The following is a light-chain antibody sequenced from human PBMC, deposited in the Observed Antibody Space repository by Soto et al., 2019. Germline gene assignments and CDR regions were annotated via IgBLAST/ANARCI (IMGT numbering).Light chain of an antibody. CDR1: QSFSSNS. Sequence: EIVLPQSPGTLSLSPGERATLSCRGSQSFSSNSLGWYQQKPGQAPRLPINAASIRATGIPDRLRGRQSGTDFTLTINSLEPDELAVYYCQQRDSWPIALRQGTRVEIK. CDR2: AAS. V-gene: IGKV3D-20*02. J-gene: IGKJ5*01. CDR3: QQRDSWPIA.